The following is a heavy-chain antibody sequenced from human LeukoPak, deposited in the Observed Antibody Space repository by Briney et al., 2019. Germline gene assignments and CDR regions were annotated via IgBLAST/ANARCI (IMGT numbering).Heavy chain of an antibody. CDR2: IYYSGST. CDR1: GGSITGYY. V-gene: IGHV4-39*01. Sequence: PSETLSLTCTVSGGSITGYYWGWIRQPPGKGLEWIGSIYYSGSTYYNPSLKSRVTISVDTSKNQFSLKLNSVTATDTAVYYCARHYGPWGQGTLVTVSS. J-gene: IGHJ4*02. CDR3: ARHYGP. D-gene: IGHD3-10*01.